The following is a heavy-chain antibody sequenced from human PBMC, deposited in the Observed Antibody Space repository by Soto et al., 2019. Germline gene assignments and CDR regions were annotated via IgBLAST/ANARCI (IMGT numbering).Heavy chain of an antibody. CDR1: GYTCNDYY. V-gene: IGHV1-2*02. J-gene: IGHJ4*02. CDR2: IIPSSGDT. Sequence: QVQLVQSGAEVKKPGASVKVSCQASGYTCNDYYMHWVRQAPGQGPEWMGWIIPSSGDTKYAQKFQGRVTMTRDTSIDTAYMELSRLTFDDTAVYYCARRWASFDFWGQGTLVTVSS. CDR3: ARRWASFDF.